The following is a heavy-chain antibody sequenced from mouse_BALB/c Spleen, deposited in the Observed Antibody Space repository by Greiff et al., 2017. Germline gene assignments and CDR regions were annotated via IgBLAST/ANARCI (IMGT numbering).Heavy chain of an antibody. Sequence: EVQLVESGPGLVKPSQSLSLTCTVTGYSITSDYAWNWLRQFPGNKLEWMGYISYSGSTSYNPSLKSRISITRDTSKNQFFLQLNSVTTEDTATYYCARSKVPSFYAMDYWGQGTSVTVSS. CDR2: ISYSGST. V-gene: IGHV3-2*02. CDR1: GYSITSDYA. CDR3: ARSKVPSFYAMDY. D-gene: IGHD2-14*01. J-gene: IGHJ4*01.